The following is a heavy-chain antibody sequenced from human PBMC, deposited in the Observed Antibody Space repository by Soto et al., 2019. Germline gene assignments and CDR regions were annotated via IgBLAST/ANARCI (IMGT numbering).Heavy chain of an antibody. D-gene: IGHD1-1*01. CDR1: GGFVSSGSYY. V-gene: IGHV4-34*01. CDR2: MSHSGGT. J-gene: IGHJ3*02. CDR3: ARVERGTATTVLDAFDI. Sequence: QVQLQQWGAGLLKPSETLSLTCAVYGGFVSSGSYYWSWIRQPPGKGLEWIGEMSHSGGTHFNPSLKSRVTISVDTSKNQFSLKMSSVTPADTALYYCARVERGTATTVLDAFDIWGPGTMVTVSS.